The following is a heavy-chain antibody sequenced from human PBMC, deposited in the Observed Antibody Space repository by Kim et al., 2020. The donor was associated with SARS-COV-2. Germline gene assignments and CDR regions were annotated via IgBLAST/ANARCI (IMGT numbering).Heavy chain of an antibody. D-gene: IGHD3-10*01. CDR1: GFTFSSYA. CDR2: ISGSGGST. J-gene: IGHJ2*01. CDR3: AKDLLYYGPGCWYFDL. V-gene: IGHV3-23*01. Sequence: GGSLRLSCAASGFTFSSYAMSWVRQAPGKGLEWVSAISGSGGSTYYADSVKGRLTISRDNSTNTLYLQMNSLRAEDTAVYYCAKDLLYYGPGCWYFDLCGRSALVTVSS.